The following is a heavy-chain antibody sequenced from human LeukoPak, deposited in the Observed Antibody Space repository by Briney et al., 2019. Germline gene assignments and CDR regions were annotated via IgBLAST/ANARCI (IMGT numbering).Heavy chain of an antibody. CDR3: ARGRYFDGN. J-gene: IGHJ4*02. V-gene: IGHV1-2*02. D-gene: IGHD3-9*01. Sequence: ASVKVSCKTSGYTFSDNYIHWVRQAPGQGLEWMGWINPNSGGTNYAQKFQGRVTMTRDTSISTAYMELSRLRSDDTAVYYCARGRYFDGNWGQGTLVTVSS. CDR1: GYTFSDNY. CDR2: INPNSGGT.